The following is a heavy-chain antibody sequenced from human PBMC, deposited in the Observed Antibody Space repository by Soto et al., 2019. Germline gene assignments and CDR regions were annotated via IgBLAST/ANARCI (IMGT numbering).Heavy chain of an antibody. V-gene: IGHV1-46*01. CDR3: ARAKTSSGCLDD. J-gene: IGHJ4*02. Sequence: AAVKVSCKSSGYTFTNYYMHWVRQAPGQGIEWMGIINPSASSTTYAQKFQGRLTMTRDTSTSTVYMEVSSLRSEDTAVYYRARAKTSSGCLDDWCQGTLVT. CDR2: INPSASST. D-gene: IGHD6-19*01. CDR1: GYTFTNYY.